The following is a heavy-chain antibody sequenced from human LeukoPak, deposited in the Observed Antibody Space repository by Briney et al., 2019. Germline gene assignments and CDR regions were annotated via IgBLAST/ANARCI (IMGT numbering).Heavy chain of an antibody. CDR3: AKRWSGYLGDY. J-gene: IGHJ4*02. CDR2: ISYDGSNK. D-gene: IGHD3-3*01. V-gene: IGHV3-30*18. CDR1: GFTFSDHY. Sequence: GGSLRLSCAASGFTFSDHYMDWVRQAPGKGLEWVAVISYDGSNKYYADSVKGRFTISRDNSKNTLYLQMNSLRVEDTAVYYCAKRWSGYLGDYWGQGTLVTVSS.